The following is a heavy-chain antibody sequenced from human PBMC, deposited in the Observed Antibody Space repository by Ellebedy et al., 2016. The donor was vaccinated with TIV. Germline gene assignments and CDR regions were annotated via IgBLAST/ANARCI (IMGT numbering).Heavy chain of an antibody. V-gene: IGHV3-23*01. Sequence: GESLKISXAASGFTFSSYAMSWVRQAPGKGLEWVSAISGSGGSTYYADSVKGRFTISRDNSKNTLYLQMNSLRAEDTAVYYCAKDSASEFNYYGSGSHNWFDPWGQGTLVTVSS. J-gene: IGHJ5*02. CDR1: GFTFSSYA. D-gene: IGHD3-10*01. CDR2: ISGSGGST. CDR3: AKDSASEFNYYGSGSHNWFDP.